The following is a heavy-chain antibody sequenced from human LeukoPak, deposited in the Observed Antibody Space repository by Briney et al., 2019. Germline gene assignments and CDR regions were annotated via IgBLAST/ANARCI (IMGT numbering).Heavy chain of an antibody. CDR1: GGSSSSSNW. CDR3: ARVVIAVAGMGDQFDY. D-gene: IGHD6-19*01. J-gene: IGHJ4*02. Sequence: PSETLSLTCAVSGGSSSSSNWWSWVRQPPGKGLEWIGEIYHSGSTNYNPSLKSRVTISVDKSKNQFSLKLSSVTAADTAVYYCARVVIAVAGMGDQFDYWGQGTLVTVSS. CDR2: IYHSGST. V-gene: IGHV4-4*02.